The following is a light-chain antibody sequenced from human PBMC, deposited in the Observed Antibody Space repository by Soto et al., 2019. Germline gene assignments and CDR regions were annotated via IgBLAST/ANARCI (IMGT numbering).Light chain of an antibody. J-gene: IGLJ1*01. CDR2: EVG. CDR1: SSDVGGYNY. Sequence: QSVLTQPASVSGSPGQSITISCTGSSSDVGGYNYVSWYQQYPGKAPKLMIYEVGNRPSGVSNRFSGSKSGNTASLTISGLQAEDEADYYCCSYAGSYTLYVLXIGTKVTVL. V-gene: IGLV2-14*01. CDR3: CSYAGSYTLYV.